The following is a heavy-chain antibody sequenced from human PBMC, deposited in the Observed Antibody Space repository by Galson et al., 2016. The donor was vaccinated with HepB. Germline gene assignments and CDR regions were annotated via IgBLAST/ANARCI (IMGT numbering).Heavy chain of an antibody. J-gene: IGHJ4*02. CDR1: GGSITSYF. CDR2: TFYSGTT. Sequence: SETLSLTCNVSGGSITSYFWGWIRQPPGKGLEWIGYTFYSGTTNYHPSLQSRVTMSVDMSKHQLSLKLSSVTAADTAVYYCARVRSGYSGIADWGQGTLVTVSS. CDR3: ARVRSGYSGIAD. V-gene: IGHV4-59*01. D-gene: IGHD3-22*01.